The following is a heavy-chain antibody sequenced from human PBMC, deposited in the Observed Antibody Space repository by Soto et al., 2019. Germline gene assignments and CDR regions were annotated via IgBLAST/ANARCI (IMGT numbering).Heavy chain of an antibody. V-gene: IGHV1-18*01. CDR2: ISAYNGNT. Sequence: ASVKVSCKASGYTFTSYGISWVRQAPGQGLEWMGWISAYNGNTNYAQKLQGRVTMTTDTSTSTAYMELRSLRSDDTAVYYCARRARPNFWSGYYTRSPYYYYYYGMDVWGQGTTVTVAS. J-gene: IGHJ6*02. CDR1: GYTFTSYG. CDR3: ARRARPNFWSGYYTRSPYYYYYYGMDV. D-gene: IGHD3-3*01.